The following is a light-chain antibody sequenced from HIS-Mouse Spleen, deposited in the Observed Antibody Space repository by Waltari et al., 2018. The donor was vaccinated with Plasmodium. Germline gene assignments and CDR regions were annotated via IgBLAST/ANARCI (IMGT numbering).Light chain of an antibody. Sequence: QSVLTQPPSASGTPGQRVTISCSGSISSLGRTTANWYQQLPGTAPKLLIHSNKQRPSGVPDRFSGSKSGTSASLAISGLQSEDEADYYCAAWDDSLNGVVFAGGTKLTVL. CDR3: AAWDDSLNGVV. V-gene: IGLV1-44*01. CDR1: ISSLGRTT. CDR2: SNK. J-gene: IGLJ2*01.